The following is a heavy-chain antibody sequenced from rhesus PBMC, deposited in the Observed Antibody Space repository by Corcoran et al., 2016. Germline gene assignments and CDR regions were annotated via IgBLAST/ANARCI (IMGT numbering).Heavy chain of an antibody. CDR1: GGSFSSSY. V-gene: IGHV4-169*02. Sequence: QLQLQESGPGLVKPSETLSVTCAVSGGSFSSSYWSWIRQALGKGREWIGYLYGSGRSTNYNPSLKRRVTLSVDTSKNQLSLKLSSVTAADTAGYYCASGGGSSPGDYWGQGVLVTVSS. J-gene: IGHJ4*01. CDR2: LYGSGRST. D-gene: IGHD4-29*01. CDR3: ASGGGSSPGDY.